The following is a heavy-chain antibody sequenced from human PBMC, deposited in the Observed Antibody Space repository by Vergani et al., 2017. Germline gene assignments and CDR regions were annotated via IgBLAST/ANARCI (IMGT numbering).Heavy chain of an antibody. V-gene: IGHV3-11*01. CDR3: ARDHRDYNNDPGTFDI. J-gene: IGHJ3*02. CDR1: GFSFSHHY. D-gene: IGHD4-11*01. CDR2: ISNSGNTI. Sequence: QVQLVESGGGLVKPGGSLRLSCAASGFSFSHHYMTWIRQAPGKGLEWVSYISNSGNTIEYADSVKGRFSISRDNAKSSLFLQMDSLRAEDTAVYYCARDHRDYNNDPGTFDIWGQGSMVTVSS.